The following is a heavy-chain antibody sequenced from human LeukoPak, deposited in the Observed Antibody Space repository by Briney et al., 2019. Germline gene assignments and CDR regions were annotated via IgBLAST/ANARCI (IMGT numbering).Heavy chain of an antibody. CDR1: GGSISSGGYS. CDR3: AREGGYFAY. CDR2: IYHSGST. J-gene: IGHJ4*02. V-gene: IGHV4-30-2*01. D-gene: IGHD2-15*01. Sequence: SETLSLTCAVSGGSISSGGYSWSWIRQPPGKGLEWIGYIYHSGSTYYNPSLKSRVTISVDRSKNQFSLKLSSVTAADTAVYYCAREGGYFAYWGQGTLVTVSS.